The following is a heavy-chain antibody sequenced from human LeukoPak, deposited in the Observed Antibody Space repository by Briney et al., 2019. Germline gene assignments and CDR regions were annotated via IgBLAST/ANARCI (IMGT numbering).Heavy chain of an antibody. Sequence: GGSQRLSCAASGFTFSVYAMSWVRQAPGKGLEWVSAISGSGDNNDNTYYADSVKGRFTISRDNSKNTLYLQMNSLRAEDTAVYYCAKHFPPPLAAAGAFDIWGQGTMVTVSS. CDR3: AKHFPPPLAAAGAFDI. V-gene: IGHV3-23*01. CDR2: ISGSGDNNDNT. CDR1: GFTFSVYA. D-gene: IGHD6-13*01. J-gene: IGHJ3*02.